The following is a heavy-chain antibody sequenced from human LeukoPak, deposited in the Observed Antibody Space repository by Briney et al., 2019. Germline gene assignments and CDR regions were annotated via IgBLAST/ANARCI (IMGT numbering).Heavy chain of an antibody. J-gene: IGHJ5*02. CDR3: ARDDYDSSGYYYESWFDP. CDR2: INHSGST. Sequence: SETLSLTCAVYGGSFSNYYWSWIRQPPGKGLEWIGEINHSGSTNYNPSLKSRVTISIDTSKNQFSLKLSSVTAADTAVYYCARDDYDSSGYYYESWFDPWGQGTLVTVSS. D-gene: IGHD3-22*01. V-gene: IGHV4-34*01. CDR1: GGSFSNYY.